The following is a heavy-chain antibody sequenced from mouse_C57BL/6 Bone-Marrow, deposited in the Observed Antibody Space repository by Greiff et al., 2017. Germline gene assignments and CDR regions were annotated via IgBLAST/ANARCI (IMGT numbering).Heavy chain of an antibody. J-gene: IGHJ3*01. CDR3: ASYDYDASWFDY. CDR1: GYTFTSYT. CDR2: INPSSGYT. Sequence: QVQLQQSGAELARPGASVKMSCKASGYTFTSYTMHWVKQRPGQGLEWIGYINPSSGYTKYNQKFKDKATLTADKSSSTAYMELSSLTSEDSAVYYCASYDYDASWFDYWGQGTLVTVSA. D-gene: IGHD2-4*01. V-gene: IGHV1-4*01.